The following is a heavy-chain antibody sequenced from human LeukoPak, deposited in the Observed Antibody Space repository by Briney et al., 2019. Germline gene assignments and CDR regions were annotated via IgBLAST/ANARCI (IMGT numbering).Heavy chain of an antibody. V-gene: IGHV4-59*01. CDR1: GGSISSYY. J-gene: IGHJ5*02. Sequence: SETLSLTCTVSGGSISSYYWSWIRQPPGKGLEWIGYIYYSGSTNYNPSLKSRVTISVDTSKNQFSLELSSVTAADTAVYYCARGRYYYDSSGYYYVEGWFDPWGQGTLVTVSS. CDR3: ARGRYYYDSSGYYYVEGWFDP. CDR2: IYYSGST. D-gene: IGHD3-22*01.